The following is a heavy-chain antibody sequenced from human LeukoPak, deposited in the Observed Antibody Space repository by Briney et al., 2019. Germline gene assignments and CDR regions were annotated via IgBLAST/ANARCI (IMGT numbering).Heavy chain of an antibody. CDR2: IYHSGST. Sequence: SETLSLTCAVSGYSISSGYYWGWIRQPPGKGLEWIGSIYHSGSTYYNPSLKSRVTISVDTSKNQFSLKLSSVTAADTAVYYRARGKYFDYWGQGTLVTVSS. CDR1: GYSISSGYY. CDR3: ARGKYFDY. J-gene: IGHJ4*02. V-gene: IGHV4-38-2*01.